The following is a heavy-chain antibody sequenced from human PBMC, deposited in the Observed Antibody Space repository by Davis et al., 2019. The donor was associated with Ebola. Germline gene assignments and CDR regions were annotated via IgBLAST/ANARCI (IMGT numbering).Heavy chain of an antibody. CDR2: ISAHDGKT. CDR3: ARDDGAVGHTIALGDPFDI. CDR1: GYTFSSYG. V-gene: IGHV1-18*04. J-gene: IGHJ3*02. D-gene: IGHD3-9*01. Sequence: ASVKVSCKASGYTFSSYGLSWVRQAPGQGLEWMGWISAHDGKTYYAQKFRDRITMTTDTSTTTAYMDLRSLRSDDTAVYYCARDDGAVGHTIALGDPFDIWGQGTMVTVSS.